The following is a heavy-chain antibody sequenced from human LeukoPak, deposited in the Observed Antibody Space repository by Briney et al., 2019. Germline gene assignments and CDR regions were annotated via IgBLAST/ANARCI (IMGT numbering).Heavy chain of an antibody. V-gene: IGHV4-39*01. CDR3: ARTYDSSGYYTYYFDY. CDR2: IYDSGST. D-gene: IGHD3-22*01. Sequence: PSETLSLTCTVSGGSISSSYYYWGWIRQPPGKGLEWIGSIYDSGSTYYNPSLKSRVTISVDTSKNQFSLKLNSVTAADTAVYYCARTYDSSGYYTYYFDYWGQGTLVTVSS. CDR1: GGSISSSYYY. J-gene: IGHJ4*02.